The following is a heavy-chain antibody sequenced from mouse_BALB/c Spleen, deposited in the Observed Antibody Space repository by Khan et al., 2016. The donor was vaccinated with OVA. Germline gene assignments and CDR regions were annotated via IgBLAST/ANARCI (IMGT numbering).Heavy chain of an antibody. J-gene: IGHJ2*01. Sequence: EVQLQESGPGLVKPSQSLSLTCTVTGYSITSDYAWNWIRQFPGNNLEWMGYISYSGRTSYNPSLKSRISITRDISKNHFILQLNSVTTEDTATYYCARSVTITTVVATDFDYWGQGTTLTVSS. V-gene: IGHV3-2*02. CDR3: ARSVTITTVVATDFDY. CDR2: ISYSGRT. CDR1: GYSITSDYA. D-gene: IGHD1-1*01.